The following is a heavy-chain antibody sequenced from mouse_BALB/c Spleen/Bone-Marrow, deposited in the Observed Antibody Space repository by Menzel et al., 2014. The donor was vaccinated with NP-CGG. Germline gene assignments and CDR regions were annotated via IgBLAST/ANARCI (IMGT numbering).Heavy chain of an antibody. CDR1: GFTFSSYA. V-gene: IGHV5-9-3*01. J-gene: IGHJ2*01. D-gene: IGHD2-4*01. CDR3: ARHGITRLLDY. Sequence: EVQRVESGGGLVKPGGSLKLSCAASGFTFSSYAMSWVRQTPEKRLEWVATVSSGGSYTYYPDSVKGRFTISRDNAKNTLYLQMSSLRSEDTAMYYCARHGITRLLDYWGQGTTLTGSS. CDR2: VSSGGSYT.